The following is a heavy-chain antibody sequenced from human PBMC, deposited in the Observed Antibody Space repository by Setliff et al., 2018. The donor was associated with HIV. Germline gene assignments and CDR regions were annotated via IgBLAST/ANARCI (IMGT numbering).Heavy chain of an antibody. V-gene: IGHV4-39*07. Sequence: LSLTCTVSGGSISSSIYYWGWIRQPPGKGLEWIGFIYYSGSTYYYGGSTYYSPSLNSRFTISVDTSKNQFSLKLRSVTAADTAVYYCARTHRYCSGNSCSKVAFDSWGQGALVTVSS. CDR2: IYYSGSTYYYGGST. CDR3: ARTHRYCSGNSCSKVAFDS. CDR1: GGSISSSIYY. J-gene: IGHJ4*02. D-gene: IGHD2-2*01.